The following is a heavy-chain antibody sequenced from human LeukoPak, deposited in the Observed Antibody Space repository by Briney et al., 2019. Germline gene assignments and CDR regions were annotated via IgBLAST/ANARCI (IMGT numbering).Heavy chain of an antibody. V-gene: IGHV3-43*01. CDR3: AKESRDGYIGFDY. CDR2: ISWDGGST. CDR1: GFTFSSYS. Sequence: PGGSLRLSCAASGFTFSSYSMNWVRQAPGKGLEWVSLISWDGGSTYYADSVKGRFTISRDNSKNSLYLQMNSLRTEDTALYYCAKESRDGYIGFDYWGQGTLVTVSS. D-gene: IGHD5-24*01. J-gene: IGHJ4*02.